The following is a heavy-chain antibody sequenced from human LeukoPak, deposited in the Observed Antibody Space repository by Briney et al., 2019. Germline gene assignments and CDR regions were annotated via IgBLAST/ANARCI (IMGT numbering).Heavy chain of an antibody. J-gene: IGHJ4*02. CDR1: GFTFSSYE. D-gene: IGHD5/OR15-5a*01. V-gene: IGHV3-7*03. CDR2: IKEDGSEK. Sequence: PGGSLRLSCGASGFTFSSYEMNWVRQPPGKGLEWVATIKEDGSEKYYVDSVKGRFTISRDNAKKSLFLEMNSLRAEDTAVYYCVTPTTSTLDHYWGQGTLLTVSS. CDR3: VTPTTSTLDHY.